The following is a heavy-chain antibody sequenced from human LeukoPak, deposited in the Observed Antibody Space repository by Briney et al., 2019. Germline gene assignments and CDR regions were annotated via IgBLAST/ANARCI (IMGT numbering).Heavy chain of an antibody. J-gene: IGHJ4*02. Sequence: PSETLSLTCTVSGGSISSYSWSWIRQPPGKGLESIGYIYYSNTNYNPSLKSRVTISVDTSKNQFSLKLSSVTAADTAVYYCARLKYGDYGLYYFDYWGQGTLVTVSS. CDR2: IYYSNT. V-gene: IGHV4-59*08. D-gene: IGHD4-17*01. CDR1: GGSISSYS. CDR3: ARLKYGDYGLYYFDY.